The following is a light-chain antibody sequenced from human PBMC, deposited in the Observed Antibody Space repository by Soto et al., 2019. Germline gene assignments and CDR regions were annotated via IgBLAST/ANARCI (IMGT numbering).Light chain of an antibody. CDR3: ETWDTNTRV. Sequence: QSALTQPRSVSGSPGQSVTISCTGTSSDIGGYNSVSWYQQHPGKAPKLMISDVGKRPSGVPDRFSGSKSGNTASLTISGLQAEDEADYYCETWDTNTRVFGGGTKLTVL. CDR1: SSDIGGYNS. CDR2: DVG. V-gene: IGLV2-11*01. J-gene: IGLJ3*02.